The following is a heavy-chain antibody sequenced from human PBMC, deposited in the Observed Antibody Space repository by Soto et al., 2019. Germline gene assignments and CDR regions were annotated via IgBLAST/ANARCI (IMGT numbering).Heavy chain of an antibody. CDR3: ARGCPRVPLGGS. CDR1: GYTFTSYY. CDR2: INPSDGST. D-gene: IGHD2-2*01. V-gene: IGHV1-46*01. J-gene: IGHJ5*02. Sequence: ASVKVSCKASGYTFTSYYIHWVRQAPGQGLEWMGIINPSDGSTSYAQKFQGRVTMTRDTSTSTVYMELSSLRSEDTAVYFCARGCPRVPLGGSWGQGTLVTVSS.